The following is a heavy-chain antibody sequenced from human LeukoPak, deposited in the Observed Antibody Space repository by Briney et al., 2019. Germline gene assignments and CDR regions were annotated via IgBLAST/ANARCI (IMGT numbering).Heavy chain of an antibody. CDR2: IYYSGST. D-gene: IGHD3-3*01. V-gene: IGHV4-59*08. CDR3: ARRVFGVVQYYYYYYMDV. J-gene: IGHJ6*03. Sequence: SETLSLTCTVSGGSISSYYWSWIRQPPGKGLEWIVYIYYSGSTNYNPSLKSRVTISVDTSKNQFSLKLSSVTAADTAVYYCARRVFGVVQYYYYYYMDVWGKGTTVTVSS. CDR1: GGSISSYY.